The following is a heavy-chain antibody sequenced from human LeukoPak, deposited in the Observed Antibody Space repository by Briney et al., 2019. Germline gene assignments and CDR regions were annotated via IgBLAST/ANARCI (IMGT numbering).Heavy chain of an antibody. CDR1: GFTFSSYE. V-gene: IGHV3-48*03. D-gene: IGHD5-18*01. CDR3: AGGVVDTAMVTNYYYYYGMDV. Sequence: GGSLRPSCAASGFTFSSYEMNWVRQAPGKGLEWVSYISSSGSTIYYADSVKGRFTTSRDNAKNSLYLQMNSLRAEDTAVYYCAGGVVDTAMVTNYYYYYGMDVWGKGTTVTVSS. CDR2: ISSSGSTI. J-gene: IGHJ6*04.